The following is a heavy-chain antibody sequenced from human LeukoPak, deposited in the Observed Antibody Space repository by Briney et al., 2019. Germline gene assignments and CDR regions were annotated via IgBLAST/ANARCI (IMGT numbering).Heavy chain of an antibody. V-gene: IGHV4-59*08. CDR1: GGSISSYY. Sequence: SETLSLTCTVSGGSISSYYWSWIRQPPGKGLEWIGYIYYSGSTNYNPSLKSRVTISVDTSKNQFSLKLSSVTAADTAVYYCAGNPYYYGSGSYYPFDYWGQGTLVTVSS. CDR2: IYYSGST. CDR3: AGNPYYYGSGSYYPFDY. D-gene: IGHD3-10*01. J-gene: IGHJ4*02.